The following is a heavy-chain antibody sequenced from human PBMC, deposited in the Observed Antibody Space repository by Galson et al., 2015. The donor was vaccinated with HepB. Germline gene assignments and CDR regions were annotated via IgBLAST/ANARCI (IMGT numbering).Heavy chain of an antibody. Sequence: SVKVSCKASGNTFTSYDINWVRQAAGQGLEWMGWMNPNSGNTGYAQEFQGRITLTRSTSISTAYMELSSLRSEDTAVYYCARGAATWGQGSLVTVSS. CDR2: MNPNSGNT. D-gene: IGHD5-18*01. CDR3: ARGAAT. J-gene: IGHJ5*02. V-gene: IGHV1-8*01. CDR1: GNTFTSYD.